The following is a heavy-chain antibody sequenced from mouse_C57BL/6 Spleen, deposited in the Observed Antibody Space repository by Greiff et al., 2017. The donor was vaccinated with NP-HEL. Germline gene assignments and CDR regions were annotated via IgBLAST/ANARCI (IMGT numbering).Heavy chain of an antibody. CDR1: GYTFTSYW. Sequence: QVQLKQPGAELVMPGASVKLSCKASGYTFTSYWMHWVKQRPGQGLAWIGEIDPSDSYTNYNQKFKGKSTLTVDKSSSTAYMQLSSLTSEDSAVYYCARGYYAMDYWGQGTSVTVSS. CDR3: ARGYYAMDY. V-gene: IGHV1-69*01. CDR2: IDPSDSYT. J-gene: IGHJ4*01.